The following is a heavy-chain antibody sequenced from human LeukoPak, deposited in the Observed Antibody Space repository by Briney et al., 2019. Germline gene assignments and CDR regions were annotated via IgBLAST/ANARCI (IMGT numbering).Heavy chain of an antibody. V-gene: IGHV1-3*01. CDR1: GYTFTSYV. CDR2: INAGNGNT. CDR3: ARGPSRGWFDP. D-gene: IGHD2-2*01. Sequence: ASVKVSCKASGYTFTSYVMHWVRQAPGQRLEWMGWINAGNGNTKYPQKFRGRVTITRDTSASTAYMELSSLRSEDTAVYYCARGPSRGWFDPWGQGTLVTVSS. J-gene: IGHJ5*02.